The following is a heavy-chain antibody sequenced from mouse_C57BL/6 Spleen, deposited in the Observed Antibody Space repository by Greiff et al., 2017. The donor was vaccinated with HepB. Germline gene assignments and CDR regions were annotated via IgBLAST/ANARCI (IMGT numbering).Heavy chain of an antibody. D-gene: IGHD1-1*01. CDR1: GYSFTGYF. CDR2: INPYNGDT. J-gene: IGHJ2*01. Sequence: EVQRVESGPELVKPGDSVKISCKASGYSFTGYFMNWVMQSHGKSLEWIGRINPYNGDTFYNQKFKGKATLTVDKSSSTAHMELRSLTSEDSAVYYCARSGIGYYGPFDYWGQGTTLTVSS. CDR3: ARSGIGYYGPFDY. V-gene: IGHV1-20*01.